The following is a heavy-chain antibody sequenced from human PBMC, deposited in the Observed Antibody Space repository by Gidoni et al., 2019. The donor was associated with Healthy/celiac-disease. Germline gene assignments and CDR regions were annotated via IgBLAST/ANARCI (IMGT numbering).Heavy chain of an antibody. D-gene: IGHD6-19*01. CDR2: ISGSGGST. V-gene: IGHV3-23*04. J-gene: IGHJ6*02. CDR3: AKPQLVAGIPGRLPVPRYYYYGMDV. CDR1: GFTFSSYA. Sequence: EVQLVESGGGLVQPGGSLSLSCAASGFTFSSYAMSWVRQAPGKGLEWVSAISGSGGSTYYADAVKGRFTISRDNSKNTLYLQMNSLRAEDTAVYYCAKPQLVAGIPGRLPVPRYYYYGMDVWGQGTTVTVSS.